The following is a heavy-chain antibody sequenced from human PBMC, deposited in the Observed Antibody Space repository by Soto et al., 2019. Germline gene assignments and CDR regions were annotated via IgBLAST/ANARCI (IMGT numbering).Heavy chain of an antibody. Sequence: GGSLRLSCAASGSTFSNIAMIWVRQAPGKGLEWVSSIGGSGGGITYADSMKGRFTISRDNSKNSLYLQMNSLRAEDTALYYCAKDIRLDYWGQGTLVTVSS. CDR3: AKDIRLDY. D-gene: IGHD2-2*02. CDR1: GSTFSNIA. V-gene: IGHV3-23*01. J-gene: IGHJ4*02. CDR2: IGGSGGGI.